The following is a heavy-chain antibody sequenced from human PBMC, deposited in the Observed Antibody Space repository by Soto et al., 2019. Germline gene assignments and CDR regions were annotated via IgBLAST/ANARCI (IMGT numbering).Heavy chain of an antibody. J-gene: IGHJ4*02. CDR1: GFTFSSYA. D-gene: IGHD6-19*01. CDR3: ASGIAVAPFDY. CDR2: ISYDGSNK. Sequence: GGSLRLSCAASGFTFSSYAMHWVRQAPGKGLEWVAVISYDGSNKYYADSVKGRFTISRDNSKNTLYLQMNSLRAEDTAVYYCASGIAVAPFDYWGQGTLVTVSS. V-gene: IGHV3-30-3*01.